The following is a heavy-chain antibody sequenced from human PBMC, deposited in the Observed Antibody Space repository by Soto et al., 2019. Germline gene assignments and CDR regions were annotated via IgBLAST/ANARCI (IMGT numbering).Heavy chain of an antibody. CDR3: ARHNYGSGSTYFDY. J-gene: IGHJ4*02. D-gene: IGHD3-10*01. Sequence: QVQLQESGPGLVKPSETLSLTCTVSGGSISSYYWSWIRQPPGKGLEWIGYIYYSGSTNYNPSLKRLVTISVDTSKNQFSLKLNSMTAADTAVYYCARHNYGSGSTYFDYWGQVTLVTVSS. V-gene: IGHV4-59*08. CDR1: GGSISSYY. CDR2: IYYSGST.